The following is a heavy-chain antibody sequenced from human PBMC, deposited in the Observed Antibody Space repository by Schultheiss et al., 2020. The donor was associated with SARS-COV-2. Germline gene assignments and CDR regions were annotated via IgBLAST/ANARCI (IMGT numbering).Heavy chain of an antibody. J-gene: IGHJ4*02. CDR1: GGSISSGGYY. CDR2: IYYSGST. V-gene: IGHV4-31*03. D-gene: IGHD5-18*01. CDR3: ARTGYSYGTDY. Sequence: SETLSLTCTVSGGSISSGGYYWSWIRQHPGKGLEWIGYIYYSGSTYYNPSLKSRVTISADRSKNQFSLKMSSVTAADTAVYYCARTGYSYGTDYWGQGTLVTVSS.